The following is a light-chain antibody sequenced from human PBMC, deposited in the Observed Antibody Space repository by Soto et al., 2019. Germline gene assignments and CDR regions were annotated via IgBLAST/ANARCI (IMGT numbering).Light chain of an antibody. CDR1: SGDVGGYNF. Sequence: QSALTQPASVSGSPGQSITISCTGTSGDVGGYNFVSWYQQHPGKAPKLMIYEVTKRPSGVSSRFSGSKSGNTASLTISGLQAEDEADYYFASYTSTNTLVFGGGTKLTVL. V-gene: IGLV2-14*01. J-gene: IGLJ2*01. CDR2: EVT. CDR3: ASYTSTNTLV.